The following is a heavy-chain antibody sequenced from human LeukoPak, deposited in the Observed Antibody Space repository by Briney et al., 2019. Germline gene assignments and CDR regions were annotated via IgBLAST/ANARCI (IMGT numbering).Heavy chain of an antibody. CDR3: ARALIDYYDSSGYVGDNY. Sequence: GGSLRLSCAASGFTVSSNYISWVRQAPGKGLEWVSVIYSGGSTYYADSVKGRFTISRDNSKNTLYLQMNSLRAEDTAVYYCARALIDYYDSSGYVGDNYWGQGTLVTVSS. V-gene: IGHV3-66*01. J-gene: IGHJ4*02. D-gene: IGHD3-22*01. CDR1: GFTVSSNY. CDR2: IYSGGST.